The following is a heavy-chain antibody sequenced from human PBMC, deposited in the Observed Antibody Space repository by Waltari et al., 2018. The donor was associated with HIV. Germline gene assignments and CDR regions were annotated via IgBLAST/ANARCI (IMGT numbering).Heavy chain of an antibody. Sequence: QQSGAGLLKPSETLTLTCAVYGWSFSHSHWSWVTPVPGKGLEWLGEINHSGSATYNPSLKRRLIMLVDNFKQPFTLHVSPVTAADTAVYYCARQATIVPTSTLHYYYGLDVWGQGTTVIVSS. D-gene: IGHD3-22*01. V-gene: IGHV4-34*02. CDR3: ARQATIVPTSTLHYYYGLDV. CDR2: INHSGSA. CDR1: GWSFSHSH. J-gene: IGHJ6*02.